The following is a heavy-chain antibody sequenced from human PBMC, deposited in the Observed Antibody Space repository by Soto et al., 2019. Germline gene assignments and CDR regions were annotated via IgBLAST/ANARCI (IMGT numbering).Heavy chain of an antibody. V-gene: IGHV1-69*06. CDR3: ARENDFWSGYANSGVFDY. CDR1: GGTFSSYA. D-gene: IGHD3-3*01. J-gene: IGHJ4*02. CDR2: IIPIFGTA. Sequence: GASVKVSCKASGGTFSSYAISWVRQAPGQGLEWMGGIIPIFGTANYAQKFQGRVTITADKSTSTAYMELSSLRSEDTAVYYCARENDFWSGYANSGVFDYWGQGTLVTVSS.